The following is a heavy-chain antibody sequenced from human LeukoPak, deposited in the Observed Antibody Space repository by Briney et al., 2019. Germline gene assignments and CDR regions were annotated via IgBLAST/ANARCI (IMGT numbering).Heavy chain of an antibody. CDR1: GFTFSSYG. CDR2: IWYDGSNK. Sequence: GGSLRLSCATSGFTFSSYGMHWVRQAPGKGLEWVAVIWYDGSNKYYADSVKGRFTISRDNSKNTLYLQMNSLRAEDTAVYYCARDRPRSYYYYYGMDVWGQGTTVTVSS. CDR3: ARDRPRSYYYYYGMDV. J-gene: IGHJ6*02. V-gene: IGHV3-33*01.